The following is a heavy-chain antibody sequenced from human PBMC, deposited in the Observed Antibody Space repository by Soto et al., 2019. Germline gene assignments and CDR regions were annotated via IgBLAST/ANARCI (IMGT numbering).Heavy chain of an antibody. CDR3: ARDLFYDYVWGAD. CDR1: GVSTSSTNW. V-gene: IGHV4-4*02. D-gene: IGHD3-16*01. CDR2: ISHSGST. Sequence: SETLSLTCAVSGVSTSSTNWWTWVRQPPGKGLEWIGEISHSGSTHYNPSLRSRLTISLDKSNNQFSLKLTSVTAADTALYYCARDLFYDYVWGADWGQGTLVTVSS. J-gene: IGHJ4*02.